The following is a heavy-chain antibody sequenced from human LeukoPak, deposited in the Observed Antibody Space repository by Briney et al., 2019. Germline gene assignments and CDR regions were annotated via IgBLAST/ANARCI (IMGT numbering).Heavy chain of an antibody. CDR2: IHHSGST. V-gene: IGHV4-34*01. J-gene: IGHJ4*02. D-gene: IGHD4-23*01. CDR3: ARSPYGGPTFFDY. CDR1: GGSFSDYY. Sequence: SETLSLTCAVYGGSFSDYYWSWIRHPPGKGLEWIGEIHHSGSTNYNPSLKSRVTISVDTSKNQFSLKLSSVTAADTAVYYCARSPYGGPTFFDYWGQGTLVTVSS.